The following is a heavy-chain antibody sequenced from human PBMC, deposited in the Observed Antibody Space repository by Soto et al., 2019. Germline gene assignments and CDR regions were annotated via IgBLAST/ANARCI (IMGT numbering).Heavy chain of an antibody. D-gene: IGHD4-4*01. J-gene: IGHJ6*02. CDR2: IYYSGST. Sequence: SETLSLTCTVSGGSISSYYWSWIRQPPGKGLEWIGYIYYSGSTNYNPSLKSRVTISVDTSKNQFSLKLSSVTAADTAVYYCARGLVLDSVTRDTENCYYYGMDVWGQGTTVTVSS. V-gene: IGHV4-59*01. CDR1: GGSISSYY. CDR3: ARGLVLDSVTRDTENCYYYGMDV.